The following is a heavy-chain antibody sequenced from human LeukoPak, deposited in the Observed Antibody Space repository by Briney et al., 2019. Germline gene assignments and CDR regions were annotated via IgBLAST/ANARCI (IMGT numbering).Heavy chain of an antibody. CDR3: ARLGRVTQTPDFDY. V-gene: IGHV3-48*01. J-gene: IGHJ4*02. Sequence: PGGSLRLSCVTSGFTFSSYSMNWVRQTPGKGLEWVSYIGPASSSTISYADSVRGRFTISRDNAKNSLYLQMNSLRLEDTAIYYCARLGRVTQTPDFDYWGQGTLVSVSS. CDR1: GFTFSSYS. CDR2: IGPASSSTI. D-gene: IGHD2-21*02.